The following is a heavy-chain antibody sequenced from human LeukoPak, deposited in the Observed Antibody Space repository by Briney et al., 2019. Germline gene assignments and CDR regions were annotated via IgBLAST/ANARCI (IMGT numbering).Heavy chain of an antibody. CDR1: GFTFSSYG. D-gene: IGHD4-17*01. V-gene: IGHV3-30*18. CDR3: AKDKGYGDYQLDY. Sequence: GRSLRLSCAASGFTFSSYGMHWVRQAPGKGLEWVAVISYDGSNKYYADSVKGRFTISRDNFKNTLYLQMNSLRAEDTAVYYCAKDKGYGDYQLDYWGQGTLVTVSS. J-gene: IGHJ4*02. CDR2: ISYDGSNK.